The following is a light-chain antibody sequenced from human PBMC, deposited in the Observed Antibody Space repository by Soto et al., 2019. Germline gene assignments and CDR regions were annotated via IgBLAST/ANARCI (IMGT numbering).Light chain of an antibody. J-gene: IGKJ4*01. CDR3: QQYDNLPLT. CDR1: QTIGTW. V-gene: IGKV1-5*03. Sequence: DIQMTQSPSTLSASVGDTVTITCRASQTIGTWLAWYQQKPAKAPKLLIYKASTLESGVPSRFSGSGSGTDFTFTINSLQPEDIATYYCQQYDNLPLTFGGGTKVEIK. CDR2: KAS.